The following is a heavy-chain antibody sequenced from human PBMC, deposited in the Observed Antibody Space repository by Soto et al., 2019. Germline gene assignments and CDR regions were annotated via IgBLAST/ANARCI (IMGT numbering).Heavy chain of an antibody. CDR1: VASINTFY. Sequence: SETLSLTCTVSVASINTFYWTWIRQSAGRGLEWIGRIYSIGATNYNPSLKSRVTMSVEKSNNQFSLKLSSVSAADTAVYFCATDSSGYYAKGSFDIWGQGTMVTVSS. D-gene: IGHD3-22*01. V-gene: IGHV4-4*07. CDR2: IYSIGAT. J-gene: IGHJ3*02. CDR3: ATDSSGYYAKGSFDI.